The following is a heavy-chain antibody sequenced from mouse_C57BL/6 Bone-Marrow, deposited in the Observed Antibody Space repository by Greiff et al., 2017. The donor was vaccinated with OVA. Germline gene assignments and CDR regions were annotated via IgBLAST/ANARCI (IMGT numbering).Heavy chain of an antibody. CDR1: GYTFTSYW. J-gene: IGHJ2*01. CDR3: ARSSLYYYGSLDY. Sequence: QVQLKQPGAELVKPGASVKLSCKASGYTFTSYWMHWVKQRPGRGLEWIGRIDPNSGGTKYTAKFKSKATLTVDKPSSTASMQLSSLTSEVSAVYYCARSSLYYYGSLDYWGQGTTLTVSS. D-gene: IGHD1-1*01. CDR2: IDPNSGGT. V-gene: IGHV1-72*01.